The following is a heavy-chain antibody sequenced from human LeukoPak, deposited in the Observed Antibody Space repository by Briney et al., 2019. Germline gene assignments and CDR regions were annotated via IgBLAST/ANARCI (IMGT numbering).Heavy chain of an antibody. Sequence: PGRSLRLSCAASGFTFSSYGMHWVRQAPGKGLEWVAVISYDGSNKYYADSVKGRFTISRDNSKNTLYLQMNSLRAEDTAVYYCAKDMGEGGEDYWGRGTLVTVSS. CDR3: AKDMGEGGEDY. V-gene: IGHV3-30*18. CDR2: ISYDGSNK. CDR1: GFTFSSYG. D-gene: IGHD3-16*01. J-gene: IGHJ4*02.